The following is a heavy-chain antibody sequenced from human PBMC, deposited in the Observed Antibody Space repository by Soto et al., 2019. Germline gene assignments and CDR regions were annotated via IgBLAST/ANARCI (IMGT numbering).Heavy chain of an antibody. J-gene: IGHJ4*02. CDR1: GFTFSSYA. CDR2: ITGSGGDT. Sequence: EVQLLESGGGLVQPGGSLRVSCAASGFTFSSYAMSWVRQAPGKGLEWVSAITGSGGDTYHADSVKGRFTISRDNTKNTLYLQMNSLRDEDTAIYYCAKGSASSRPYYFDFWGRGPLVTVSS. D-gene: IGHD2-2*01. V-gene: IGHV3-23*01. CDR3: AKGSASSRPYYFDF.